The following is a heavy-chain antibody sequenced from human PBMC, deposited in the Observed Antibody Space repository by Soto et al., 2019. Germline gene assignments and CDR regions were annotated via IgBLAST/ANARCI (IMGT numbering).Heavy chain of an antibody. J-gene: IGHJ6*02. V-gene: IGHV3-33*01. D-gene: IGHD2-2*01. Sequence: PGGSLRLSCAASGVTFSSYAMHWVRQAPGKGLEWVAVIWYDGRIKYYTDSVKGRFTISRDNSKNTLYLVMNSLRAEDTAVYYCARDWMGSTSPCLDVWGQGTTVTVSS. CDR2: IWYDGRIK. CDR1: GVTFSSYA. CDR3: ARDWMGSTSPCLDV.